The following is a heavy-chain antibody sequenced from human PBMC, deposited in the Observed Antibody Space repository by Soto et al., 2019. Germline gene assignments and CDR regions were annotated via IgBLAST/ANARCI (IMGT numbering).Heavy chain of an antibody. J-gene: IGHJ6*02. CDR3: ASPFIAARRRYYGMDV. CDR2: IYYSGST. D-gene: IGHD6-6*01. V-gene: IGHV4-61*01. Sequence: QVQLQESGPGLVKPSETLSLTCTVSGGSVSSGSYYWSWIRQPPGKGLEWIGYIYYSGSTNYNPSLKSRVTISVDTSKNQFSLKLSSVTAADTAVYYCASPFIAARRRYYGMDVWGQGTTVTVSS. CDR1: GGSVSSGSYY.